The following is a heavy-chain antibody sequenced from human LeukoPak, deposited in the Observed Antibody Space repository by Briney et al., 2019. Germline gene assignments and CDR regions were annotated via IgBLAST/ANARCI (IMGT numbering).Heavy chain of an antibody. Sequence: AASVKVSCKASGYTFTSYGISWVRQAPGPGLEWMGWISAYNGNTNYAQRLQGRVTMTTDTSTSTAYMELRSLRSDDTAVYYCARVPRVYCSSTSCPRGNWFDPWGQGTLVTVSS. J-gene: IGHJ5*02. V-gene: IGHV1-18*01. CDR1: GYTFTSYG. CDR3: ARVPRVYCSSTSCPRGNWFDP. CDR2: ISAYNGNT. D-gene: IGHD2-2*01.